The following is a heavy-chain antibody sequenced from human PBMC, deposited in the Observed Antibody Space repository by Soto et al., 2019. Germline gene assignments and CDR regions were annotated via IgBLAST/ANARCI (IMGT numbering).Heavy chain of an antibody. CDR2: IYYSGST. Sequence: PSEPLSLTCTVSGGSINSGGYYWSWIRQSPGKGLEWIGYIYYSGSTYYNPSLESRVTISLEPSKRQFSLKVASVTAADKAVLFCAGDVSGRAPKTGSASWGKGSLVPVSS. V-gene: IGHV4-31*03. J-gene: IGHJ5*02. D-gene: IGHD1-26*01. CDR3: AGDVSGRAPKTGSAS. CDR1: GGSINSGGYY.